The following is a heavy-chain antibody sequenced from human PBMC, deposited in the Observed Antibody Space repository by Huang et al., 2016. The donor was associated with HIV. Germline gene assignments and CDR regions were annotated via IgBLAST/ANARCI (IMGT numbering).Heavy chain of an antibody. V-gene: IGHV4-61*09. CDR2: ISTTGST. J-gene: IGHJ4*02. Sequence: VQLQESGPGLVKPSQTLSLSCNVSGASIASGSSFWNWIRQPAGGGLEWIGHISTTGSTAYTPSLMSRVAVSSDTCKIQSSLSLRSVTAADTPVYFCARGRVTSSGVVQSYDYWGQGSLVTVSS. D-gene: IGHD3-3*01. CDR1: GASIASGSSF. CDR3: ARGRVTSSGVVQSYDY.